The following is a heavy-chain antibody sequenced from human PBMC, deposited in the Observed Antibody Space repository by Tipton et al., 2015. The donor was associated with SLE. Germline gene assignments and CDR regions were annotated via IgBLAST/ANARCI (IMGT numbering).Heavy chain of an antibody. CDR1: GGSFSGYY. J-gene: IGHJ4*02. D-gene: IGHD4-17*01. CDR2: MNHSGST. V-gene: IGHV4-34*01. Sequence: GLVKPSETLSLTCAVYGGSFSGYYWSWIRQPPGKGLEWIGEMNHSGSTNYNPSLKSRVTISVDTSKNQFSLKLSSVTAADTAVYYCARALTVTPYYFDYWGQGTLVTVSS. CDR3: ARALTVTPYYFDY.